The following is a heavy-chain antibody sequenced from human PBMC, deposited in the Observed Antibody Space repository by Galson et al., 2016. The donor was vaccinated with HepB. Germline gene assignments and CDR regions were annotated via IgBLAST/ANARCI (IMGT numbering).Heavy chain of an antibody. D-gene: IGHD5-24*01. CDR3: AREFALEMGGDY. CDR2: ISSSSNYI. Sequence: SLRLSCAASGFTSSSYSMNWVRQAPGKGLEWVSSISSSSNYIYHADSVKGRFTISRDNAKNSLYLQMNSLRAEDTAVYYCAREFALEMGGDYWGQGTLVTISS. CDR1: GFTSSSYS. V-gene: IGHV3-21*01. J-gene: IGHJ4*02.